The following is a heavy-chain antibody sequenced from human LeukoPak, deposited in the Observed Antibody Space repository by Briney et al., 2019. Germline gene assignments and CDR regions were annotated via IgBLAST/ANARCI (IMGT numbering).Heavy chain of an antibody. Sequence: GGSLRLSCAASGFIFSRYSMNWVRQTPGRGLEWVASISSSSNYMHYTDSVKGRFTISRDDAKDSLYLQMSSLRADDTAVYYCARALSSSSGLGTPFDYWGQGTLVTVSS. D-gene: IGHD6-13*01. V-gene: IGHV3-21*01. CDR3: ARALSSSSGLGTPFDY. CDR1: GFIFSRYS. CDR2: ISSSSNYM. J-gene: IGHJ4*02.